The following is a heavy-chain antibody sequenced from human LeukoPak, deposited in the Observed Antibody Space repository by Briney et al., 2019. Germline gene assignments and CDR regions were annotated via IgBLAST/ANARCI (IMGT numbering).Heavy chain of an antibody. V-gene: IGHV3-7*01. CDR3: ARGGIDY. J-gene: IGHJ4*02. CDR1: GFTFSNYW. CDR2: IKQDGSEK. Sequence: PGGSLRLSCAASGFTFSNYWMSWVRQAPGKGLEWVANIKQDGSEKYYVDSVKGRFTTSRDDAKNSLYLQMNSLRAEDTAVYYCARGGIDYWGQGTLVTVSS.